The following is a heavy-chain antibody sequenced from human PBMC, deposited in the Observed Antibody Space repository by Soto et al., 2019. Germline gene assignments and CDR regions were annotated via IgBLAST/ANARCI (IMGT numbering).Heavy chain of an antibody. V-gene: IGHV3-23*01. CDR2: IGGSGGST. J-gene: IGHJ4*02. Sequence: EVQLLESGGGLVQPGGSLRLSCAASGFTFSSYAMSWFRQAPGKGLEWASAIGGSGGSTYYADPVKGRFTISRDNSKNTLYLQMNSLRAEDTAVYYCAKFSPWDFWSGYYFAYWGQGTLVTVSS. CDR3: AKFSPWDFWSGYYFAY. D-gene: IGHD3-3*01. CDR1: GFTFSSYA.